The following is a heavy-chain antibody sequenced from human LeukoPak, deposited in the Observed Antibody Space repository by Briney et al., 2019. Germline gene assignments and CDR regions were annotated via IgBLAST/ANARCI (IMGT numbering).Heavy chain of an antibody. D-gene: IGHD5-24*01. CDR2: IKSKTDGGTT. CDR1: GFTFSNAW. V-gene: IGHV3-15*01. CDR3: TTDSVMANGPLDY. Sequence: TGGSLRLSCAASGFTFSNAWMSWVRQAPGKGLEWVGRIKSKTDGGTTDYAAPVKGRFTISRDAKNTLYLQMNSLKTEDTAVYYCTTDSVMANGPLDYWGQGTLVTVSS. J-gene: IGHJ4*02.